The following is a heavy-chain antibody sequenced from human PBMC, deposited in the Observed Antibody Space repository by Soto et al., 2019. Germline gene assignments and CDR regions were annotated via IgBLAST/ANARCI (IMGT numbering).Heavy chain of an antibody. CDR1: GDSISGYY. J-gene: IGHJ4*02. V-gene: IGHV4-4*07. CDR3: ARMGLLYYFDI. D-gene: IGHD1-26*01. CDR2: IYTAENT. Sequence: PSETLSLTCTVSGDSISGYYWSWIRQPAGKGLEWIGRIYTAENTNYKSSLKSRVTMSVDTSQNLFSLRLNSVTAADTAVYSCARMGLLYYFDIWGQGTLVTVSS.